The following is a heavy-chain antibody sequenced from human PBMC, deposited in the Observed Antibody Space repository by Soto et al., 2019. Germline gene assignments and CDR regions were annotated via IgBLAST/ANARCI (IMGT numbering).Heavy chain of an antibody. J-gene: IGHJ4*02. Sequence: ASVKVSCKASGGTFSSYAISWVRQAPGQGLEWMGGIIPIFGTANYAQKFQGRVTITADESTSTAYMELSSLRSEDTAVYYCARGQGYGDYENYFDYWGQGTLVTVSS. CDR2: IIPIFGTA. CDR1: GGTFSSYA. CDR3: ARGQGYGDYENYFDY. V-gene: IGHV1-69*13. D-gene: IGHD4-17*01.